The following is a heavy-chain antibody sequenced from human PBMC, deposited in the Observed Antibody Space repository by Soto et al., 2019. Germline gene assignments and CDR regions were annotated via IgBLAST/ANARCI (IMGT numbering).Heavy chain of an antibody. V-gene: IGHV3-7*01. J-gene: IGHJ6*02. CDR2: IKQDGSEK. CDR3: AREKPATTFYYYYGMDV. CDR1: GFTFNSYW. Sequence: EVQLVESGGGLVQPGGSLRLSCVASGFTFNSYWMSWVRQAPGKGLEWVANIKQDGSEKYYVDSVKGRFTISRDNAKNSLYLQMNSLRAEETAVYYCAREKPATTFYYYYGMDVWGQGTTVTVSS.